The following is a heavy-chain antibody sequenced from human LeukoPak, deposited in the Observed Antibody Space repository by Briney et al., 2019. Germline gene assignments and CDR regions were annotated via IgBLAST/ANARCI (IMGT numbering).Heavy chain of an antibody. V-gene: IGHV4-39*01. D-gene: IGHD5-24*01. CDR3: ARNPRDGYPPGAFDI. CDR1: GGSISSSSYY. Sequence: PSETLSLTCTVSGGSISSSSYYWGWIRQPPGKGLEWIGSIYYSGSTYYNPSLKSRVTISVDTSKNQFSLKLSSVTAADTAVYYCARNPRDGYPPGAFDIWGQGTMVTVSS. J-gene: IGHJ3*02. CDR2: IYYSGST.